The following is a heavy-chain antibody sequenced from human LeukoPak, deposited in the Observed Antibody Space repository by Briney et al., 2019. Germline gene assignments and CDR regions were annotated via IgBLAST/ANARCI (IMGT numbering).Heavy chain of an antibody. CDR1: GFTFSGYA. CDR3: AKLAGPYYYDSSGYDY. J-gene: IGHJ4*02. D-gene: IGHD3-22*01. V-gene: IGHV3-23*01. Sequence: GGSLRLSCAASGFTFSGYAMSWVRQAPGKGLEWVSAISGSGGSTYYADSVKGRFTISRDNSKNTLYLQMNSLRAEDTAVYYCAKLAGPYYYDSSGYDYWGQGTLVTVSS. CDR2: ISGSGGST.